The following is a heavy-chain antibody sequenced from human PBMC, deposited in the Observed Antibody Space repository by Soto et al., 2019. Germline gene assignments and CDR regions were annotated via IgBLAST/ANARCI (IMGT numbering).Heavy chain of an antibody. CDR1: GGTFSSYA. CDR2: IIPIFGTA. Sequence: QVQLVQSGAEVKKPGSSVKVSCKASGGTFSSYAISWVRQAPGQGLEWMGGIIPIFGTANYAQKFRGRVTITADESTSTAYMELSSLRSEDTAVYYCARARYYDFWSAQPHYYYYYGMDVWGQGTTVTVSS. V-gene: IGHV1-69*01. D-gene: IGHD3-3*01. CDR3: ARARYYDFWSAQPHYYYYYGMDV. J-gene: IGHJ6*02.